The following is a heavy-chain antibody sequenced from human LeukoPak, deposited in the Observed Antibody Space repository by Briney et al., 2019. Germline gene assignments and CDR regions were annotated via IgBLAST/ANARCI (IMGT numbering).Heavy chain of an antibody. D-gene: IGHD6-19*01. Sequence: PGGSLRLSCAASGFTFSSYWTSWVRQAPGKGLEWVANIKQDGSEKYYVDSVKGRFTISRDNAKNSLYLQMNSLRAEDTAVYYCARDQPYSSGWYYYYYMDVWGKGTTVTVSS. CDR3: ARDQPYSSGWYYYYYMDV. CDR2: IKQDGSEK. J-gene: IGHJ6*03. V-gene: IGHV3-7*01. CDR1: GFTFSSYW.